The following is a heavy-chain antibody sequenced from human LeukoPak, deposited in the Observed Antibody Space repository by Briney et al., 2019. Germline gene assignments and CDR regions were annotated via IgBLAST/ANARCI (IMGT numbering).Heavy chain of an antibody. J-gene: IGHJ5*02. CDR2: INTNTGNP. CDR3: ARDFETTGYNWFDP. Sequence: ASVKVSCKASGYTSTSYAMNWVRQAPGQGLEWMGWINTNTGNPTYAQGFTRRFVFSLATSVSTAYLQISSLKAEDTAVYYCARDFETTGYNWFDPWGQGTLVTVSS. CDR1: GYTSTSYA. D-gene: IGHD3-9*01. V-gene: IGHV7-4-1*02.